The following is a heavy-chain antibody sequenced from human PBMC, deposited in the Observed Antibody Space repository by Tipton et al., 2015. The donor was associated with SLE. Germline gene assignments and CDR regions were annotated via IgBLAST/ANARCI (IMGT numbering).Heavy chain of an antibody. D-gene: IGHD1-26*01. Sequence: GLVKPSETLSLTCTVSGGSISSSSYYWGWIRQPPGKGLEWIGRIYSSGSTNENLSLKSRVTISKDTSKNQLSLKLSSVTVADTAVYYCAREAKYSGSYYNWFDRWGQGTLVTVSS. CDR1: GGSISSSSYY. CDR2: IYSSGST. CDR3: AREAKYSGSYYNWFDR. J-gene: IGHJ5*02. V-gene: IGHV4-39*07.